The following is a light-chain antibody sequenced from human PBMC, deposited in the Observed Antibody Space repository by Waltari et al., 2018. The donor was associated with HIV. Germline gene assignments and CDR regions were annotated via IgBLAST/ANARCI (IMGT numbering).Light chain of an antibody. CDR3: QSYDRNLPGIV. CDR2: DNN. Sequence: QSVLTQPPSVSGVPGQTVTISCTGTSSNIGEPRYGAHWYQHLPGKAPKLLIYDNNNRPSGVPARFSGFKSGASASLVITGVQAEDEADYYCQSYDRNLPGIVFGGGTKLTV. CDR1: SSNIGEPRYG. V-gene: IGLV1-40*01. J-gene: IGLJ2*01.